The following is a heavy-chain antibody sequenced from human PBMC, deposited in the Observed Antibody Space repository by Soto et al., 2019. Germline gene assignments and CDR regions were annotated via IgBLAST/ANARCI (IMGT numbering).Heavy chain of an antibody. J-gene: IGHJ6*02. Sequence: GRSLRLSCAASGFNFSNAWMNWVRQAPGKGLEWVGRIKSKTDGGTTDYAAPVKGRFTISRDDSKNTLYLQMNSLKTEDTAVYYCTTDGIMITFGGVIPSACRTYGMDVWGQGTTVTVSS. CDR2: IKSKTDGGTT. V-gene: IGHV3-15*07. CDR1: GFNFSNAW. D-gene: IGHD3-16*02. CDR3: TTDGIMITFGGVIPSACRTYGMDV.